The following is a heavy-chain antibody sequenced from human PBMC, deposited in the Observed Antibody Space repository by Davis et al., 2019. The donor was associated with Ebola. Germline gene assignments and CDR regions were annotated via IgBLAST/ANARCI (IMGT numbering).Heavy chain of an antibody. D-gene: IGHD2-15*01. CDR1: GFTFSNAW. J-gene: IGHJ4*02. CDR3: ARVVAHARVVAATYFDY. CDR2: IKSKTDGGTT. Sequence: GESLKISCAASGFTFSNAWMSWVRQAPGKGLEWVGRIKSKTDGGTTDYAAPVKGRFTISRDDSKNTLYLQMNSLKTEDTAVYYCARVVAHARVVAATYFDYWGQGTLVTASS. V-gene: IGHV3-15*01.